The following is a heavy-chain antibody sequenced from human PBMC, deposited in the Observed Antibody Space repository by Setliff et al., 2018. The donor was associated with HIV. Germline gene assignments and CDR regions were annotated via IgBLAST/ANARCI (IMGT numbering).Heavy chain of an antibody. CDR2: INAGNGDT. V-gene: IGHV1-3*01. J-gene: IGHJ4*02. CDR1: GYTFTNYA. CDR3: ARENNFDY. Sequence: VASVKVSCKASGYTFTNYAMHWVRQAPGQRLEWMGWINAGNGDTKYSQKFQGRVTFTWDTSASTAYMELSSLRSEDTALYYCARENNFDYWGQGTLVTVSS.